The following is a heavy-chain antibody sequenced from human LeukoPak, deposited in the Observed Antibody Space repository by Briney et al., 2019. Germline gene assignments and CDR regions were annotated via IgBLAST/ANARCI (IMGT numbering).Heavy chain of an antibody. V-gene: IGHV1-18*01. Sequence: ASVKVSCKASGYTFTSYGIPWVRQAPGQGLEWMGWISAHYGNTNYAQKFQGRLTMTTDTSTNTAYMELRSLRPDDTAVYFCARDFFHGHCSGLTCFLLDSWGQGSLVTVSS. CDR3: ARDFFHGHCSGLTCFLLDS. J-gene: IGHJ4*02. CDR1: GYTFTSYG. D-gene: IGHD2-15*01. CDR2: ISAHYGNT.